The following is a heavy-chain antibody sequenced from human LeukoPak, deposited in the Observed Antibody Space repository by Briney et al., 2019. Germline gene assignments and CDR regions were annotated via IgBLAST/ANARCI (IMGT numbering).Heavy chain of an antibody. Sequence: GGSLRLSCAASGFTFSSYSMNWVRQAPGKGLEWVSSISSSSSNIYYADSVKGRFTISRDNAKNSLYLQMNSLRVEDMAVYYCARVASDSSGWYFDYWGQGTLVTVSS. V-gene: IGHV3-21*01. J-gene: IGHJ4*02. D-gene: IGHD6-19*01. CDR2: ISSSSSNI. CDR3: ARVASDSSGWYFDY. CDR1: GFTFSSYS.